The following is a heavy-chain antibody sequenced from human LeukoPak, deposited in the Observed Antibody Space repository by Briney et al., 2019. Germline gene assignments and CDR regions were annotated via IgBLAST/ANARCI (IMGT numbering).Heavy chain of an antibody. Sequence: GGSLRLSCAAPGFTFSNYAMTWVRQAPGKGLEWVSAISDRGDKIHYADFVKGRFTISRDNSKNTLYLQMSSLTAEDTAIYYCAKDWSCDSWGQGTLVTVSS. CDR3: AKDWSCDS. J-gene: IGHJ4*02. D-gene: IGHD3-10*01. V-gene: IGHV3-23*01. CDR2: ISDRGDKI. CDR1: GFTFSNYA.